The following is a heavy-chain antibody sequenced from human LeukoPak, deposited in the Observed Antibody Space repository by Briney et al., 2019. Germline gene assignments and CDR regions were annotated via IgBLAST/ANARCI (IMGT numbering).Heavy chain of an antibody. D-gene: IGHD6-13*01. CDR3: ASTPLSSSWYLSDGRNYYYMDV. Sequence: GASAKVSCKASGYTFTSYGISWVRQAPGQGLEWMGWISAYNGNTNYAQKLQGRVTMTTDTSTSTAYMELRSLRSDDTAVYYCASTPLSSSWYLSDGRNYYYMDVWGKGTTVTVSS. CDR1: GYTFTSYG. J-gene: IGHJ6*03. V-gene: IGHV1-18*01. CDR2: ISAYNGNT.